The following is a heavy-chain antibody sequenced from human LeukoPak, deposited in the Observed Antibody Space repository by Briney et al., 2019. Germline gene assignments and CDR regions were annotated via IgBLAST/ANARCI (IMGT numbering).Heavy chain of an antibody. J-gene: IGHJ4*02. D-gene: IGHD2-8*02. CDR1: GFTVSNTF. CDR3: ARVVSNDYATY. CDR2: IYSGGTT. Sequence: GGSLRLSCAASGFTVSNTFMTWVRQAPGMGLEWVSIIYSGGTTYYSDSVKGRFTVSRDNSGNTLYLQMNSLRVDDTAVYFCARVVSNDYATYWGQGTLVTVSS. V-gene: IGHV3-53*01.